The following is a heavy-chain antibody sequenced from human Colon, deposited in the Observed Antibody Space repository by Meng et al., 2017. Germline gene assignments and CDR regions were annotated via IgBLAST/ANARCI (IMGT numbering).Heavy chain of an antibody. Sequence: SETLSLTCTVSGGSISSYYWSWIRQPPGKGLEWIGYIYYSGSTNYNPSLKSRVTISVDTSKNQFSLKLSSVTAADTAVYYCARVARYDSSGFFFHYWGQGTLVTVSS. CDR3: ARVARYDSSGFFFHY. D-gene: IGHD3-22*01. V-gene: IGHV4-59*01. CDR2: IYYSGST. CDR1: GGSISSYY. J-gene: IGHJ4*02.